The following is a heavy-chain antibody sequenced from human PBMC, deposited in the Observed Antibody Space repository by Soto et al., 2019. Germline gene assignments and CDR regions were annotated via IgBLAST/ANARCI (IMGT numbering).Heavy chain of an antibody. CDR3: AKDSLGYGAFDY. CDR2: ISWNSGSI. CDR1: GFTFDDYA. V-gene: IGHV3-9*01. Sequence: EVQLVESGGGLVQPGRSLRLSCAASGFTFDDYAMHWVRQAPGKGLEWVSGISWNSGSIGYADSVKGRFTISRDNAKNSLYLQMNSLRAEDTALYYCAKDSLGYGAFDYWGQGTLVTFSS. D-gene: IGHD5-18*01. J-gene: IGHJ4*02.